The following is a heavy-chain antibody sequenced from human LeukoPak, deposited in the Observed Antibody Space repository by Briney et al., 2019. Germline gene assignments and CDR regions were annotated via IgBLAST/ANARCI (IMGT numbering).Heavy chain of an antibody. D-gene: IGHD1-1*01. V-gene: IGHV4-34*01. CDR2: INHSVST. CDR1: GGSFTVYY. Sequence: SEALSLTCAVYGGSFTVYYWSWIRHPPGQGLEWNGEINHSVSTNYKPSLKSRVTISVDTSKNQFSLELSSVTAADTAVYYCARNEHYWGQGTLVTVSS. CDR3: ARNEHY. J-gene: IGHJ4*02.